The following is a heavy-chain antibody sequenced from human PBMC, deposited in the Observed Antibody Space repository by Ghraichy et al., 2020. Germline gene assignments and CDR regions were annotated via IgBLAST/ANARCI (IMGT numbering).Heavy chain of an antibody. J-gene: IGHJ6*03. CDR1: GGSFSGYY. CDR3: ASRKHYMDV. Sequence: SETLSLTCAVYGGSFSGYYWSWIRQPPGKGLEWIGEINHSGSTNYNPSLKSRVTISVDTSKNQFSLKLSPVTAADTAVYYCASRKHYMDVWGKGTTVTVSS. CDR2: INHSGST. V-gene: IGHV4-34*01.